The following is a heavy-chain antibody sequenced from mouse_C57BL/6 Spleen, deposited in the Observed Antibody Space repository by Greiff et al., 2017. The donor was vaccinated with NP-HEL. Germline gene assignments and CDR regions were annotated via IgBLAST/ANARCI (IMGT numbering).Heavy chain of an antibody. Sequence: EVQLQQSGTVLARPGASVKMSCKTSGYTFTSYWMHWVKQRPGQGLEWIGAIYPGNSDTSYNQKFKGKAKLTAVTSASTAYMELSSLTNEDSAVYYCTILHYYGSRYWYFDVWGTGTTVTVSS. CDR2: IYPGNSDT. D-gene: IGHD1-1*01. CDR3: TILHYYGSRYWYFDV. CDR1: GYTFTSYW. J-gene: IGHJ1*03. V-gene: IGHV1-5*01.